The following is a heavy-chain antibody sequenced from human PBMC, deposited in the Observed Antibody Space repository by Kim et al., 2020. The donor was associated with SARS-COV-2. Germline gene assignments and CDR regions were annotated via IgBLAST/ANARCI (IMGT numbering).Heavy chain of an antibody. CDR3: AKGYYGSGSCFDY. CDR1: GFTFSSYG. D-gene: IGHD3-10*01. J-gene: IGHJ4*02. Sequence: GGSLRLSCAASGFTFSSYGMHWVRQAPGKGLEWVAVISYDGSNKYYADSVKGRFTISRDNCKNTLYLQMNSLRAEDTAVYYCAKGYYGSGSCFDYWGQGTLVTVSS. CDR2: ISYDGSNK. V-gene: IGHV3-30*18.